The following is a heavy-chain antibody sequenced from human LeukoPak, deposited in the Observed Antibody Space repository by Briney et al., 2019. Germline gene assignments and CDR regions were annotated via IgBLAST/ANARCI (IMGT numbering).Heavy chain of an antibody. CDR3: ARERRDGYKDSAFDI. V-gene: IGHV4-59*01. CDR2: ITYAGGT. Sequence: SETLSLTCTVSCGSISNYYWTWIRQPPGKGLECIGYITYAGGTASNPSLKSRVTISADTSKDQFSLKLIAVTAADTAMYYCARERRDGYKDSAFDIWGQGTMVTVSS. CDR1: CGSISNYY. D-gene: IGHD5-24*01. J-gene: IGHJ3*02.